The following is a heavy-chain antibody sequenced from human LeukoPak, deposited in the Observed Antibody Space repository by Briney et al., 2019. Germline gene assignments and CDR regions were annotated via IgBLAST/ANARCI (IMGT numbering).Heavy chain of an antibody. D-gene: IGHD3-9*01. V-gene: IGHV3-23*01. CDR3: AKWGDYDILTGYYVSDF. CDR2: ITGSGDTN. J-gene: IGHJ4*02. CDR1: GFIFRNYA. Sequence: QPGASLRLSCAASGFIFRNYAMSWVRQAPGKGLEWVSAITGSGDTNYYADSVKGRFTVSRDNSKNTLYVEMNTLRAEDTAVYYCAKWGDYDILTGYYVSDFWGQGTLVTVSS.